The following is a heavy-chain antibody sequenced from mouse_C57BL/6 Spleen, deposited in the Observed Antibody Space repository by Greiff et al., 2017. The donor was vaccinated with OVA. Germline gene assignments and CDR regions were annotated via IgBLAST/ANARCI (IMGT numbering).Heavy chain of an antibody. J-gene: IGHJ2*01. CDR3: ARGDTTVVEYYFDY. CDR1: GYSITSGYY. V-gene: IGHV3-6*01. CDR2: ISYDGSN. Sequence: EVQLQQSGPGLVKPSQSLSLTCSVTGYSITSGYYWNWIRQFPGNKLEWMGYISYDGSNNYNPSLKNRISITRDTSKNQFFLKLNSVTTEDTATYYCARGDTTVVEYYFDYWGQGTTLTVSS. D-gene: IGHD1-1*01.